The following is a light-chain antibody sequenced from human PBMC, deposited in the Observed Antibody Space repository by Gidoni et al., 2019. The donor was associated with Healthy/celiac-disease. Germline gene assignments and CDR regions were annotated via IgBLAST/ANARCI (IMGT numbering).Light chain of an antibody. CDR1: QSVSSSY. CDR3: QQYGSSPWT. Sequence: TLSLSPGETATLSCRASQSVSSSYLAWYQQKPGQAPRLLIYGASSRATGIPDRFSGSGSGTDFTLTISRLEPEDFAVYYCQQYGSSPWTFGQGTKVEIK. J-gene: IGKJ1*01. CDR2: GAS. V-gene: IGKV3-20*01.